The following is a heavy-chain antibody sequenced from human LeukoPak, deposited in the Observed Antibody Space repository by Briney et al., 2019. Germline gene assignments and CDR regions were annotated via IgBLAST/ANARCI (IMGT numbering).Heavy chain of an antibody. V-gene: IGHV3-30*18. Sequence: PGGSLRLSCAASGFTFSSYGMHWVRQAPGKGLEWVAVISYDGSNKYYADSVKGRFTISRDNSKNTLYLQMNSLRAEDTAVYYCAKGYCSSTSCYTDYYYYMDVWGKGTTVTVSS. J-gene: IGHJ6*03. CDR1: GFTFSSYG. CDR2: ISYDGSNK. CDR3: AKGYCSSTSCYTDYYYYMDV. D-gene: IGHD2-2*02.